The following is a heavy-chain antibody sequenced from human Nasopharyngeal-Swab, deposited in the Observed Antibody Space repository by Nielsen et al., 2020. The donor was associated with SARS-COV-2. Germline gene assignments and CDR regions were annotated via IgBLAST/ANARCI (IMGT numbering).Heavy chain of an antibody. CDR3: ARDPTWLDYYDSSGYYRPFDY. Sequence: ASLKVSCKASGYTFTSYGISWVRQAPGQGLEWMGWISAYNGNTNYAQKLQGRVTMTTDPSTSTAYMELRSLRSDDTAVHYCARDPTWLDYYDSSGYYRPFDYWGQGTLVTVSS. CDR2: ISAYNGNT. D-gene: IGHD3-22*01. J-gene: IGHJ4*02. CDR1: GYTFTSYG. V-gene: IGHV1-18*01.